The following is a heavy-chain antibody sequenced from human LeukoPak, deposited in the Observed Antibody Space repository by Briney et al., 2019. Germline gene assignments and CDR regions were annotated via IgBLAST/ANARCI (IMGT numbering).Heavy chain of an antibody. D-gene: IGHD3-10*01. CDR2: ISWNSGSI. Sequence: PGGSLRLSCAASGFTFDDYAMHWVRQAPGKGLEWVSGISWNSGSIAYADSVKGRFTISRDNAKNSLYLQMNSLRADDTALYYCARDRTSTLWFGELASLFDYWGQGTVVTVSS. V-gene: IGHV3-9*01. CDR3: ARDRTSTLWFGELASLFDY. CDR1: GFTFDDYA. J-gene: IGHJ4*02.